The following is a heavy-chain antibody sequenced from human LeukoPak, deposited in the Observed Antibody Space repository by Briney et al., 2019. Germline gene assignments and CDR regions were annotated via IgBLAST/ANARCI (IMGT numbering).Heavy chain of an antibody. Sequence: SETLSLTCAVSGYSISSGYYWGWIRQPPGKGLEWIGSIYYSGSTYYNPSLKSRVTISVDTSKNQFSLELNSVTAADTAVYYCARLPNYGDYWGQGTLVTVSS. CDR3: ARLPNYGDY. V-gene: IGHV4-38-2*01. J-gene: IGHJ4*02. CDR1: GYSISSGYY. D-gene: IGHD5-24*01. CDR2: IYYSGST.